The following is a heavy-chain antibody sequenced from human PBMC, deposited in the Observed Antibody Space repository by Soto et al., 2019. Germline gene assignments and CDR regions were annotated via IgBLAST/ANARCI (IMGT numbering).Heavy chain of an antibody. CDR3: ARDPHSAAGLYFDY. D-gene: IGHD6-13*01. V-gene: IGHV1-69*13. J-gene: IGHJ4*02. Sequence: SVKVSCKASGGTFSSYAISWVRQAPGQGLEWMGGIIPTFGTANYAQKSQGRVTITADESTSTAYMELSSLRSEDTAVYYCARDPHSAAGLYFDYWGQGTLVTVSS. CDR1: GGTFSSYA. CDR2: IIPTFGTA.